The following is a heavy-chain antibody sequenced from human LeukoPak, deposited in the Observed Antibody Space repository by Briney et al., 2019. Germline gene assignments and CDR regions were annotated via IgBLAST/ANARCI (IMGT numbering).Heavy chain of an antibody. D-gene: IGHD6-19*01. CDR2: ISWNSGSI. J-gene: IGHJ6*02. V-gene: IGHV3-9*01. Sequence: PGRSLRLSCAASGFTFDDYAMHWVRQAPGKGLEWVSGISWNSGSIGYADSAKGRFTISRDNAKNSLYLQMNSLRAEDTALYYCAKDIGSGWFYGMDVWGQGTTVTVSS. CDR1: GFTFDDYA. CDR3: AKDIGSGWFYGMDV.